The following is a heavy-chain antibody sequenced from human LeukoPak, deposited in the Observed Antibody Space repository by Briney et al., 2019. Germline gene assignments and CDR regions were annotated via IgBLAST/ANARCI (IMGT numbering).Heavy chain of an antibody. CDR3: ARRDSYGFREFDY. J-gene: IGHJ4*02. D-gene: IGHD5-18*01. Sequence: SETLSLTCTVSGGSISSGGYYWSWIRQHPGKGLELIGYIYYSGSTYYNPSLKSRVTISVDTSKNQFSLKLSSVTAEDTAVYYCARRDSYGFREFDYWGQGTLVSVSS. CDR1: GGSISSGGYY. CDR2: IYYSGST. V-gene: IGHV4-31*03.